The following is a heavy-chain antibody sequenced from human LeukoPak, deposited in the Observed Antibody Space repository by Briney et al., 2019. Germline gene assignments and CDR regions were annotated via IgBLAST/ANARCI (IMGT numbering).Heavy chain of an antibody. CDR2: ISNNGGTT. V-gene: IGHV3-23*01. D-gene: IGHD6-19*01. CDR3: AKGLGFLPQFDY. CDR1: GFTFITEA. Sequence: GGSLRLSCAVSGFTFITEAMTWVRQAPGKGREWVSTISNNGGTTYYADSVKGRFTISRDNSRNTVYLQMNSLRAEDTAFYYCAKGLGFLPQFDYWGQGTLVAVSS. J-gene: IGHJ4*02.